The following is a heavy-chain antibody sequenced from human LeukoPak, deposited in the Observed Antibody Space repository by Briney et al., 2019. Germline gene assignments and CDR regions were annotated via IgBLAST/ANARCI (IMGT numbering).Heavy chain of an antibody. CDR1: GFTFSSYW. Sequence: GGSLRLSCAASGFTFSSYWMHWVRQAPGKGLVWVSHINSDESYTNYADSVKGRFTISRDNAKNTLYLQMNSLRVEGTAIYYCVRDRGGLPIVYWGQGTLVTVSS. CDR2: INSDESYT. CDR3: VRDRGGLPIVY. V-gene: IGHV3-74*01. D-gene: IGHD3-10*01. J-gene: IGHJ4*02.